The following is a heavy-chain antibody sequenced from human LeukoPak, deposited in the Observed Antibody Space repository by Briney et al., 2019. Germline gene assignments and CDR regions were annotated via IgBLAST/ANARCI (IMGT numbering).Heavy chain of an antibody. Sequence: GGSPRLSCAASGFTFSSYEMNWVRQAPGKGLEWVSYISSGGSTIDHADSVKGRFTISRDNAKNSLYLQMNSLRAEDTAVYYCARHLYSSGWYIDYWGQGTLVTVSS. CDR3: ARHLYSSGWYIDY. V-gene: IGHV3-48*03. CDR2: ISSGGSTI. D-gene: IGHD6-19*01. J-gene: IGHJ4*02. CDR1: GFTFSSYE.